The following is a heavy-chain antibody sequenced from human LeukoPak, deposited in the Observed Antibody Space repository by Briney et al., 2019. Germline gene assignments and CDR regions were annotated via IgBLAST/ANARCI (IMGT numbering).Heavy chain of an antibody. CDR3: ARGGEFRNYVWGSYRIDY. CDR2: ISVYNGHT. J-gene: IGHJ4*02. CDR1: GYTFTSYG. V-gene: IGHV1-18*01. D-gene: IGHD3-16*02. Sequence: ASVKVSCKASGYTFTSYGISWVRQAPGQGLEWMGWISVYNGHTNYAQKLQGRVTMTTDTSTTTAYMELRTLRSDDTAVYYCARGGEFRNYVWGSYRIDYWGQGTLVTVSS.